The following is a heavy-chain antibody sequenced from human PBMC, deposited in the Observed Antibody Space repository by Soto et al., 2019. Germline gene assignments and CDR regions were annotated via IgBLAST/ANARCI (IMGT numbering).Heavy chain of an antibody. CDR2: IRSKGNNYAT. V-gene: IGHV3-73*01. Sequence: EVQLVESGGGLVQPGGSLKLSCAASGFTFSDAAMHWVRQASGKGLEWVGRIRSKGNNYATTYTASVKGRFTISRDDSKSTAYLKMNSLKTEDTAVYYCIRFSYTNGWTFDYWGQGTLVTVSS. CDR1: GFTFSDAA. D-gene: IGHD2-8*01. CDR3: IRFSYTNGWTFDY. J-gene: IGHJ4*02.